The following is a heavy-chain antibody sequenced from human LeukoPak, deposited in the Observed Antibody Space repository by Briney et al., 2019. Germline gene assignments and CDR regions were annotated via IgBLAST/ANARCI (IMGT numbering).Heavy chain of an antibody. D-gene: IGHD6-19*01. Sequence: SETLSLTCTVSGGSISSSSYYWGWIRQPPGKGLEWIGSIYYSGSTYYNPSLRSRVTISVDTSKNQSSLNLSSVTAADTAVYYCARHAAVARVGRGWFDPWGQGTLVTVSS. CDR3: ARHAAVARVGRGWFDP. CDR1: GGSISSSSYY. J-gene: IGHJ5*02. CDR2: IYYSGST. V-gene: IGHV4-39*01.